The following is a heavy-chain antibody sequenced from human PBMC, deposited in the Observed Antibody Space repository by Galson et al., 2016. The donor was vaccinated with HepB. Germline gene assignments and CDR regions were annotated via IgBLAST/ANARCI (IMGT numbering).Heavy chain of an antibody. V-gene: IGHV4-39*01. D-gene: IGHD6-19*01. CDR3: ATGIVVAGKYYYYYMDV. CDR2: IYSSDDT. CDR1: GGSISSGTYY. J-gene: IGHJ6*03. Sequence: SETLSLTCTVFGGSISSGTYYWTWIRQPPGRGLEWIGSIYSSDDTYYNPSLKSRVTISVETSKNQFSLRLNSVTAADTGVYYCATGIVVAGKYYYYYMDVWGKGTTVTVSS.